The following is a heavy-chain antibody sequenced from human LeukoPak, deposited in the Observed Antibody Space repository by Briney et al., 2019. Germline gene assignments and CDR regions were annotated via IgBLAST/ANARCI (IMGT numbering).Heavy chain of an antibody. CDR3: ARVLGQQLVHWFDP. Sequence: SETLSLTCTVSGGSISSGGYYWSWVRQPPGKGLEWIGYIYHSGSTYYNPSLKSRVTISVGRSKNQFSLKLSSVTAADTAVYYCARVLGQQLVHWFDPWGQGTLVTVSS. CDR1: GGSISSGGYY. CDR2: IYHSGST. J-gene: IGHJ5*02. D-gene: IGHD6-13*01. V-gene: IGHV4-30-2*01.